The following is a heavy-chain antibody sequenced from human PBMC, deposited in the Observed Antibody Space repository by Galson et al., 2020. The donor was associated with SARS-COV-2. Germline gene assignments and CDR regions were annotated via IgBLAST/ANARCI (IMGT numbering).Heavy chain of an antibody. V-gene: IGHV1-2*02. J-gene: IGHJ4*02. D-gene: IGHD3-16*01. CDR2: VNPNLGDT. CDR1: EYSFTAYY. Sequence: ASVKVSCRAAEYSFTAYYMQRVRQPPGQALEWMVCVNPNLGDTEYAQKFQGRVTMTRDTSTSTAYMELSRLRSAEAAVYYFAREGDGYFDYWGQGTLVTVSS. CDR3: AREGDGYFDY.